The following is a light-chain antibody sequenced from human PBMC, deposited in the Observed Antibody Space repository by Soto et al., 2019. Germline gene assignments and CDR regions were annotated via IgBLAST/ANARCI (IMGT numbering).Light chain of an antibody. CDR3: SSFTSTTTWV. CDR1: TSDVGGYNY. J-gene: IGLJ3*02. V-gene: IGLV2-14*01. Sequence: QSALTQPASVSGSPGQSITISCSGTTSDVGGYNYVSWYQQHPGKAPKLLISEVSNRPSGVSDRFSGSKSGNTASLTISGLQAEDEADYYCSSFTSTTTWVFGGGTSSPS. CDR2: EVS.